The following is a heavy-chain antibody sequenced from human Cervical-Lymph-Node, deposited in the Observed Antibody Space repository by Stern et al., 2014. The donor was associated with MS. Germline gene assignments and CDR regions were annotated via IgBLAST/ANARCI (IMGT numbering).Heavy chain of an antibody. J-gene: IGHJ4*02. D-gene: IGHD3-10*01. CDR3: AHSRVEMLRGVPFDY. CDR1: GFSLNTLGEG. V-gene: IGHV2-5*02. Sequence: ESGPSLVRPTQSLTLTCTFSGFSLNTLGEGVGWIRQPPGKALEWLALIYWDDDKRYSPSLKSRLTSRKDTSKNHVVLTMTNMDPVDTATYYCAHSRVEMLRGVPFDYWGQGNLVTVSS. CDR2: IYWDDDK.